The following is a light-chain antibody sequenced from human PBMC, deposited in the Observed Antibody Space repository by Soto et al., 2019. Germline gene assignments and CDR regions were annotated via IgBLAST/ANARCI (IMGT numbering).Light chain of an antibody. Sequence: EIVLTQSPGTLSFSPGERATLFCRASQSVTSSYLAWYQQKPGQSPRLLIYGASSRATGVPDRFSGSGSGTDFTLTISRLEPEDFAVYYCQQYNNWPQITFGQGTRLEN. J-gene: IGKJ5*01. CDR1: QSVTSSY. V-gene: IGKV3-20*01. CDR3: QQYNNWPQIT. CDR2: GAS.